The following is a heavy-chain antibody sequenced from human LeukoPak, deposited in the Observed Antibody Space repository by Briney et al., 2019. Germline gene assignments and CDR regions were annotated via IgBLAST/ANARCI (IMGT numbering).Heavy chain of an antibody. Sequence: GGSLRLSCAASGFTFSSHWMNWVRQAPGKGLEWVANIREDGTKIYYMDSVKGRFTISRDNAKNSLYLQMNSLRAENTAVYYCARGVYSIDYWGQGTLVTVSS. CDR2: IREDGTKI. CDR1: GFTFSSHW. V-gene: IGHV3-7*01. CDR3: ARGVYSIDY. J-gene: IGHJ4*02. D-gene: IGHD2-15*01.